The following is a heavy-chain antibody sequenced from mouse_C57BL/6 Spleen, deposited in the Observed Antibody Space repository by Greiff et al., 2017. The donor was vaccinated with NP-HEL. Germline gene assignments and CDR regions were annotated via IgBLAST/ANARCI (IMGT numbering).Heavy chain of an antibody. CDR1: GFTFSDYG. V-gene: IGHV5-17*01. D-gene: IGHD1-1*01. Sequence: EVKVVESGGGLVKPGGSLKLSCAASGFTFSDYGMHWVRQAPEKGLEWVAYISSGSSTIYYADTVKGRFTISRDNAKNTLFLQMTSLRSEDTAMYYCARRAFYGFDYWGQGTTLTVSS. CDR3: ARRAFYGFDY. J-gene: IGHJ2*01. CDR2: ISSGSSTI.